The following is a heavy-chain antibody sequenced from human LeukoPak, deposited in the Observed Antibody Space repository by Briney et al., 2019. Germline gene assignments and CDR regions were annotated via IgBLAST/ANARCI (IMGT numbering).Heavy chain of an antibody. V-gene: IGHV4-61*02. CDR2: IYTSGST. CDR3: ASILVGMRQLVFFY. CDR1: GGSISSGSYY. Sequence: SETLSLTCTVSGGSISSGSYYWSWIRQPAGKGLEWIGRIYTSGSTNYNPSLKSRVTISVDTSKNQFSLKLSPVTAADTAVYYCASILVGMRQLVFFYWGQGTLVTVSS. J-gene: IGHJ4*02. D-gene: IGHD6-6*01.